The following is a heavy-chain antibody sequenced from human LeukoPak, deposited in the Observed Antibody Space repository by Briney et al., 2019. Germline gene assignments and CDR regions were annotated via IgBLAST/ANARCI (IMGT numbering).Heavy chain of an antibody. CDR1: GFTFSNAW. CDR2: IRGGGANP. D-gene: IGHD5-18*01. CDR3: AKCSYTYGNDAYDI. Sequence: GGSLRLSCAASGFTFSNAWMNWVRQAPGKGLEWVSSIRGGGANPHYADSVKGRFTISRDNSKNTLYMEMNSLRAEDTAVYYCAKCSYTYGNDAYDIWGQGTMVTASS. J-gene: IGHJ3*02. V-gene: IGHV3-23*01.